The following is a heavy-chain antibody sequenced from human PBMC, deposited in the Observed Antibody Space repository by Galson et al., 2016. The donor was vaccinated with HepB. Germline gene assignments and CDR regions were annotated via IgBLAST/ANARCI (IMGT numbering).Heavy chain of an antibody. CDR2: VWFDGRKK. CDR1: GFRFSDYG. V-gene: IGHV3-33*01. J-gene: IGHJ4*02. CDR3: ARAPETGYDFWSGYADF. Sequence: SLRLSCAASGFRFSDYGMHWVRQAPGRGLEWVALVWFDGRKKFYADSVQGRFTISRDNAKNTLFLQMNSLRVEDSAVYYCARAPETGYDFWSGYADFWGQGNLVTVSS. D-gene: IGHD3-3*01.